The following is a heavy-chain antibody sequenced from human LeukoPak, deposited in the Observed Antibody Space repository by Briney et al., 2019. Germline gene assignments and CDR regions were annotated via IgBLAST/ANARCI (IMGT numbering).Heavy chain of an antibody. D-gene: IGHD3-3*01. J-gene: IGHJ4*02. CDR2: IYYSGST. CDR1: GGSISSYY. Sequence: SETLSLTCTVSGGSISSYYWSWIRQPPGKGLEWIGYIYYSGSTNYNPSLKSRVTISVDTSKNQFSLKLSSVTAADTAVYYCARAVRTFGVVSDVYYFDYWGQGTLVTVSS. V-gene: IGHV4-59*01. CDR3: ARAVRTFGVVSDVYYFDY.